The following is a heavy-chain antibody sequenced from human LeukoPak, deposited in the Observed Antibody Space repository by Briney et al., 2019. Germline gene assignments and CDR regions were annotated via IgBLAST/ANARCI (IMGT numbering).Heavy chain of an antibody. J-gene: IGHJ4*02. D-gene: IGHD3-22*01. V-gene: IGHV4-34*01. CDR3: ARHPPGGYYYDSSGYYYFDY. CDR2: INHSGST. Sequence: PSETLSLTCAVYGGSFSGYYWSWIRQPPGKGLEWIGEINHSGSTNYNPSLKSRVTISVDTSKNQFSLKLSSVTAADTAVYYCARHPPGGYYYDSSGYYYFDYWGQGTLVTVSS. CDR1: GGSFSGYY.